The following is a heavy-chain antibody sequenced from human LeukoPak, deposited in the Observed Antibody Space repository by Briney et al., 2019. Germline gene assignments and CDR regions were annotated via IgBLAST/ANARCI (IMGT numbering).Heavy chain of an antibody. Sequence: PSETLSLTCAVYGGPFSGYYWSWIRQSPGKGLEWIGEINHSGSTNYNPSLRNRFIISLDTSKNQFSLKLSSVTAADTAVYYCARSVDYYGSGSYRSGYYYGMDVWGQGTTVTVSS. CDR2: INHSGST. J-gene: IGHJ6*02. CDR3: ARSVDYYGSGSYRSGYYYGMDV. CDR1: GGPFSGYY. D-gene: IGHD3-10*01. V-gene: IGHV4-34*01.